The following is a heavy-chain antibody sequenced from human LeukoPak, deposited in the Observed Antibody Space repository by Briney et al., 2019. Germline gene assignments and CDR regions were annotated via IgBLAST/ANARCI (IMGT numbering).Heavy chain of an antibody. D-gene: IGHD2-2*01. CDR3: ATVDQYCSSTSCHRGLSAA. J-gene: IGHJ1*01. CDR2: IYYSGST. Sequence: SETLSLTCTVSGGSISSSSYYWGWIRQPPGKGLEWIGSIYYSGSTYYNPSLKSRFTISVDTSKNQFSLKLSSVTAADTAVYYCATVDQYCSSTSCHRGLSAAWGQGTLVTVSS. CDR1: GGSISSSSYY. V-gene: IGHV4-39*01.